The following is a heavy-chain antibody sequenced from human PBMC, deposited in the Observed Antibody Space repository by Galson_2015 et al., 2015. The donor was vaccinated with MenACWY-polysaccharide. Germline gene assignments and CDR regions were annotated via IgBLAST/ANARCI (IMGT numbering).Heavy chain of an antibody. CDR1: GFTFSSYW. D-gene: IGHD2-2*01. CDR2: INSDGSST. Sequence: SLRLSCAASGFTFSSYWMHWVRQAPGKGLVWVSRINSDGSSTSYADSVKGRFTISRDNAKNTLYLQMNSLRAEDTAVYYCARDDVVVPAASTYYYYYGMDVWGQGTTVTASS. CDR3: ARDDVVVPAASTYYYYYGMDV. V-gene: IGHV3-74*01. J-gene: IGHJ6*02.